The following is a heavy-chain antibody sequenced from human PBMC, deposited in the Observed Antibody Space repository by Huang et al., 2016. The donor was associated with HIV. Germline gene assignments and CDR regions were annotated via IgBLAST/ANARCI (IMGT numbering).Heavy chain of an antibody. CDR1: SGSFSGYY. V-gene: IGHV4-34*01. CDR2: INQSGST. Sequence: QVQLQQWGAGLLKPSETLSLTCAVYSGSFSGYYWSWIRQPPGKGLEWIGEINQSGSTNYNPSLKSRVTISVDTSKNQFSLKLSSVTAADTAVYYCARVDCSGGSCYYFDYWGQGTLVTVSS. D-gene: IGHD2-15*01. CDR3: ARVDCSGGSCYYFDY. J-gene: IGHJ4*02.